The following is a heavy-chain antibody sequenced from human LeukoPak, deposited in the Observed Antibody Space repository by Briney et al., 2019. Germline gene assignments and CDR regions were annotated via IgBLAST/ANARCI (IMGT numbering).Heavy chain of an antibody. V-gene: IGHV3-9*01. CDR1: GFTFDDYA. CDR3: AKATRIAVAGPYYFDY. Sequence: GGSLRLSCAASGFTFDDYAMHWVRQAPGKGLEWVSGISWNSGSIGYADSVKGRFTISRDNAKHSLYLQMNSLRAEDTALYYCAKATRIAVAGPYYFDYWGQGTLVTVSS. CDR2: ISWNSGSI. D-gene: IGHD6-19*01. J-gene: IGHJ4*02.